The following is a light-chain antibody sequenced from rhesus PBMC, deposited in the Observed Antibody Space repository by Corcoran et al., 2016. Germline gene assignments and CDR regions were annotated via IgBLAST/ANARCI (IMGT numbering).Light chain of an antibody. CDR3: QQYSNWPLT. V-gene: IGKV3-42*03. J-gene: IGKJ4*01. Sequence: EIVLTQSPGTLSLSPGERATLSCRASQSVSSSLAWYQQKPGQVPRLLIFGSSKRATGIAARFSGSGSCTDVTLTISSLEPEDFAVYYCQQYSNWPLTFGGGTKVEIK. CDR2: GSS. CDR1: QSVSSS.